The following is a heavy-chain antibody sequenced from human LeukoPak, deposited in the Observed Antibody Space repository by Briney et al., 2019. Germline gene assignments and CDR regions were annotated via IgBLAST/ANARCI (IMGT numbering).Heavy chain of an antibody. J-gene: IGHJ4*02. CDR1: GFIFDDYA. CDR3: ARAFYDFWSGPAHFDY. V-gene: IGHV3-9*01. D-gene: IGHD3-3*01. CDR2: INWNSGTI. Sequence: GRSLRLSCAASGFIFDDYAMHWVRQAPGKCLEWVSGINWNSGTIGYADSVKGRFTISRDNAKNSLYLQMNSLRAEDTAVYYCARAFYDFWSGPAHFDYWGQGTLVTVSS.